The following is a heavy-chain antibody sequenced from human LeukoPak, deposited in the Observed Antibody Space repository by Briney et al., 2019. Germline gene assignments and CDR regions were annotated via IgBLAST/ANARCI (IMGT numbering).Heavy chain of an antibody. CDR2: INHSGST. CDR1: GGSFSGYY. CDR3: ARGPSGRIDP. V-gene: IGHV4-34*01. J-gene: IGHJ5*02. Sequence: PSETLSLTCAVYGGSFSGYYWSWIRQPPGKGLEWIGEINHSGSTNYNPSLKSRVTISVDTSKNQFSLKLSSVTAADTAVYHCARGPSGRIDPWGQGTLVTVSS. D-gene: IGHD6-19*01.